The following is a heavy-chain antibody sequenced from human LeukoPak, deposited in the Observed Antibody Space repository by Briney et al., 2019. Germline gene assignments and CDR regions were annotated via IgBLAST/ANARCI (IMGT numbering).Heavy chain of an antibody. D-gene: IGHD4-17*01. CDR3: AKDDWAVTTGNWFDP. J-gene: IGHJ5*02. Sequence: GGSLRLSCAASGFTFSSYGMHWVRQAPGKGLEWVAFIRYDGSNKYYADSVKGRFTISRDNSKNTLYLQMNSPRAEDTAVYYCAKDDWAVTTGNWFDPWGQGTLVTVSS. CDR2: IRYDGSNK. CDR1: GFTFSSYG. V-gene: IGHV3-30*02.